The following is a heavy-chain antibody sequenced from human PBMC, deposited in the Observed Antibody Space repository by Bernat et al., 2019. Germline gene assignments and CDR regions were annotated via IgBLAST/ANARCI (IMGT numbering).Heavy chain of an antibody. D-gene: IGHD5-24*01. V-gene: IGHV3-30*18. J-gene: IGHJ4*02. CDR1: GFTFSDYG. CDR2: ISYDGANR. Sequence: QVQLVESGGGVVQPGRSLRLSCAASGFTFSDYGMHWVRQAPGKGLEWVAVISYDGANRNYADSVKGRFTISRDSSKNTLYLQMNSLRGEDTAVYFCAKGFHGYRDPYCDYWGQGTLVIVSS. CDR3: AKGFHGYRDPYCDY.